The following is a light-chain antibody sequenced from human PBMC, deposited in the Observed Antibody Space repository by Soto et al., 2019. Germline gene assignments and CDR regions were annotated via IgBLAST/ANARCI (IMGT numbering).Light chain of an antibody. CDR1: SSDVGGYHY. J-gene: IGLJ1*01. V-gene: IGLV2-14*01. CDR3: SSYTSSITYV. Sequence: QSALTQPASVSGSPGQSITISCTGTSSDVGGYHYVSWYQQYPGKAPKVMIYDVSNRPSGVSNRFSGSKSGTKASLTISGLQAEDEADYYCSSYTSSITYVFGTGTKVTVL. CDR2: DVS.